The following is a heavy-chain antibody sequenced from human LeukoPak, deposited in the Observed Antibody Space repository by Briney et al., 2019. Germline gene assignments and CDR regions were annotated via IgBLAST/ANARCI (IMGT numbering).Heavy chain of an antibody. CDR3: AREFSGSDGFFDC. CDR1: GFTVTSNY. Sequence: PGGSLRLSCAASGFTVTSNYMSWVRQATGTGLKPASVIYSGGGTYYADSVKGRFTISRDNRKNTLFLQMNSLRAEDTAVYYCAREFSGSDGFFDCWGQGTLVTVSS. D-gene: IGHD6-19*01. V-gene: IGHV3-66*02. CDR2: IYSGGGT. J-gene: IGHJ4*02.